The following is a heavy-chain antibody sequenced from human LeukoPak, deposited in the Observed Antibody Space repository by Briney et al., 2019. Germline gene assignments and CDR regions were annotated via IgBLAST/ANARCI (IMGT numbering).Heavy chain of an antibody. V-gene: IGHV1-2*06. D-gene: IGHD4-11*01. CDR2: INPNSGGT. CDR1: GYTFTGYY. Sequence: ASVKVSCKASGYTFTGYYMHWVRQAPGQGLGWMGRINPNSGGTNYAQKFQGRVTMTRDTSISTAYMELSRLRSDDTAVYYCVRATGYYFDYWGQGTLVTVSS. CDR3: VRATGYYFDY. J-gene: IGHJ4*02.